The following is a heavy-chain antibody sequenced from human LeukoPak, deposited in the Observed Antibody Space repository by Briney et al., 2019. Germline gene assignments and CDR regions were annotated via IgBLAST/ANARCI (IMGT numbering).Heavy chain of an antibody. CDR3: AKDLYDSSGYYFDY. CDR2: ISWNSGSI. V-gene: IGHV3-9*01. CDR1: GFTFDDYA. D-gene: IGHD3-22*01. Sequence: GGSLRLSCAASGFTFDDYAMHWVRQAPGKGLEWVSGISWNSGSIGYADSVKGRLTISRDNAKNSLYLQMNSLRAEDTALYYCAKDLYDSSGYYFDYWGQGTLVTVSS. J-gene: IGHJ4*02.